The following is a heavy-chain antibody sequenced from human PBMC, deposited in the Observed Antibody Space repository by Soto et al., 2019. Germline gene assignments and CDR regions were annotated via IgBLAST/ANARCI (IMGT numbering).Heavy chain of an antibody. J-gene: IGHJ3*01. CDR3: ARANAIDV. CDR1: GFTFSSKW. Sequence: EVQLVESGGGLVQPGGSLRLSCEASGFTFSSKWMTWVRQVSGKGLEWVANINQDATQKYYVDSVKGRFTISRDNAKNSLYLQMNCLRVEDTAVYYCARANAIDVWGQGIMVTVSS. CDR2: INQDATQK. V-gene: IGHV3-7*01.